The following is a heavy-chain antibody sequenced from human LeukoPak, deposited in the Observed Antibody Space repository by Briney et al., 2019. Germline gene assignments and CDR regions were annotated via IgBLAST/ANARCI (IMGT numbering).Heavy chain of an antibody. CDR1: GNTFTRYH. CDR3: ARDSGAGGNWFDP. V-gene: IGHV1-46*01. J-gene: IGHJ5*02. D-gene: IGHD3-10*01. Sequence: GASVKVSCKASGNTFTRYHIHWVRQAPGQGLEWMGIINPGGGSTNYAQSFQDRVTMTRDTSTSTVYMGLSSLRSEDTAVYYCARDSGAGGNWFDPWGQGTLVTVSS. CDR2: INPGGGST.